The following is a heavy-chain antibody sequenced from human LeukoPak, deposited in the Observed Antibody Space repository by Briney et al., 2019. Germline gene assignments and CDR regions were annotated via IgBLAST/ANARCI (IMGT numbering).Heavy chain of an antibody. D-gene: IGHD5-12*01. CDR1: GYSFTGYY. CDR2: INPNSGGT. CDR3: AGLSGYDLYYFDY. Sequence: ASVKVSCKASGYSFTGYYMHWVRQAPGQGLEWMGCINPNSGGTDYAQKFQGRVTMTRDTSISTAYMELSRLTSDDTAVYYCAGLSGYDLYYFDYWGQRTLVAVSS. V-gene: IGHV1-2*02. J-gene: IGHJ4*02.